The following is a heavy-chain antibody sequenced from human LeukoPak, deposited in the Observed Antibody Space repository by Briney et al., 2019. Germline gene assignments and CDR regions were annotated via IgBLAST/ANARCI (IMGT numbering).Heavy chain of an antibody. D-gene: IGHD6-19*01. CDR2: FDPEDGET. Sequence: ASVKVSCKASGYTFTSYGISWVRQAPGKGLEWMGGFDPEDGETIYAQKFQGRVTMTEDTSTDTAYMELSSLRSEDTAVYYCATRYSSGWYALDYWGQGTLVTVSS. CDR1: GYTFTSYG. CDR3: ATRYSSGWYALDY. J-gene: IGHJ4*02. V-gene: IGHV1-24*01.